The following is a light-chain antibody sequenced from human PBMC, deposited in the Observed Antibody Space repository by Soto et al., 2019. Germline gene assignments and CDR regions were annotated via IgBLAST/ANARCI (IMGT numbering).Light chain of an antibody. Sequence: DIQMTQSPSSLSASVGDRVTITCRASQSISSYLNWYQQKPGKAPKLLIYAASSSQSGVPSRFSGSGSGTDFTLTISSLQPEDFATYYCQQSYSTPPITFGPGTKVDIK. V-gene: IGKV1-39*01. CDR2: AAS. CDR1: QSISSY. J-gene: IGKJ3*01. CDR3: QQSYSTPPIT.